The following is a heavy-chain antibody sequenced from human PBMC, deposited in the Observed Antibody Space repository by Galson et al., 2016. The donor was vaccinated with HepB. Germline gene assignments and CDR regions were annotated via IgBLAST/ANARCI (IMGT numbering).Heavy chain of an antibody. Sequence: TLSLTCTVSGGSIKSGASYWRWIRQHPVKGLEWIGYIHYSGSTFYNPSLQSRLTISLDTSKRQFSLNLTSVTAADTAVYYCARSDSGTDEDCWGQGTLVTVSS. CDR2: IHYSGST. CDR1: GGSIKSGASY. J-gene: IGHJ4*02. CDR3: ARSDSGTDEDC. V-gene: IGHV4-31*03. D-gene: IGHD1-26*01.